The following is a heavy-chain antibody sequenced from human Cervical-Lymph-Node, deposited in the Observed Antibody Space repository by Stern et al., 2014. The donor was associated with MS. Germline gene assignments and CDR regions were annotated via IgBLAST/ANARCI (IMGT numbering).Heavy chain of an antibody. D-gene: IGHD4-17*01. CDR3: ASPLTATSVPFGYYGMDV. V-gene: IGHV1-69*01. CDR2: IDPLFGKP. J-gene: IGHJ6*02. Sequence: QVQLVQSGAEVKKPGSSVKVSCKASGGTFSNYATRWARQAPGQGLEWMGGIDPLFGKPNYAQKFQGRVTITADESTSTAYMDLSSLRSEDTAVYYCASPLTATSVPFGYYGMDVWGQGTTVTVS. CDR1: GGTFSNYA.